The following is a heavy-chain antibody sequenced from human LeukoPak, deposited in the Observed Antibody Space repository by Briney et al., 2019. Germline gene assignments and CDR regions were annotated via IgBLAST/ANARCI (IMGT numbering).Heavy chain of an antibody. CDR1: GFTFSSYA. CDR2: ISGSGGST. V-gene: IGHV3-23*01. CDR3: ANPPLYSSSWYHFDY. D-gene: IGHD6-13*01. J-gene: IGHJ4*02. Sequence: GGSLRLSCAASGFTFSSYAMSWVRQAPGKGLEWVSAISGSGGSTYYADSVKGRFTISRDNSKNTLYLQMNSLRAEDTAVYYCANPPLYSSSWYHFDYWGQGTLVTVSS.